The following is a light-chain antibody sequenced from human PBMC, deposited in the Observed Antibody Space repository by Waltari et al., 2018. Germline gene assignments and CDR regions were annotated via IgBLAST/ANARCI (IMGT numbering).Light chain of an antibody. V-gene: IGKV3-20*01. CDR2: GAS. CDR3: QQYGSSPRT. CDR1: GSVSSSY. Sequence: IALTQSPGTLSLSPGERATLSCRASGSVSSSYLAWYQHKLGQAPRLLIYGASSRATGIPDRFSGSGSGTDFTLTISRLEPEDFAVYYCQQYGSSPRTFGQGTKVEIK. J-gene: IGKJ1*01.